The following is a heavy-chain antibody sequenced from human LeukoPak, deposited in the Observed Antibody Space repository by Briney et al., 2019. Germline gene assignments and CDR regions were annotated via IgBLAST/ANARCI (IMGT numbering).Heavy chain of an antibody. D-gene: IGHD2-2*01. J-gene: IGHJ5*02. CDR1: GYTFTSYG. CDR2: ISAYNGNT. Sequence: ASVKVSCKASGYTFTSYGISWVRQAPGQGLEWIGWISAYNGNTNYAQKLQGRVTMTTDTSTSTAYMELRSLRSDDTAVYYCARDPRVDQLLGGGGWFDPWGQGTLVTVSS. CDR3: ARDPRVDQLLGGGGWFDP. V-gene: IGHV1-18*01.